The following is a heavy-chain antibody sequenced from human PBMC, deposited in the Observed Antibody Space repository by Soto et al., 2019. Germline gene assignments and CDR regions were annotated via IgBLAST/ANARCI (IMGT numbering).Heavy chain of an antibody. CDR2: IIPIFGTA. D-gene: IGHD5-12*01. V-gene: IGHV1-69*13. J-gene: IGHJ5*02. CDR1: AGTFSSYA. Sequence: SVKVSCKASAGTFSSYAIGWVRQAPGQGLEWMGGIIPIFGTANYAQKFQGRVTITADESTSTAYMELSSLRSEDTAVYYCARGVDIVATMSWFDPWGQGTLVTVSS. CDR3: ARGVDIVATMSWFDP.